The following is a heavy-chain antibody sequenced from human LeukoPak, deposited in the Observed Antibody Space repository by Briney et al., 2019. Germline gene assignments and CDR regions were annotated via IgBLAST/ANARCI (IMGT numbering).Heavy chain of an antibody. CDR3: ARDNYAFWSGYTPY. J-gene: IGHJ4*02. Sequence: SETLSLTCTVSGYSISSGYYWGWIRQPPGKGLEWIGSIDHSGSTYYNPSLKSRVTISVDTSKNQFSLKLSSVTAADTAVYYCARDNYAFWSGYTPYWGQGTLVTVSS. D-gene: IGHD3-3*01. V-gene: IGHV4-38-2*02. CDR1: GYSISSGYY. CDR2: IDHSGST.